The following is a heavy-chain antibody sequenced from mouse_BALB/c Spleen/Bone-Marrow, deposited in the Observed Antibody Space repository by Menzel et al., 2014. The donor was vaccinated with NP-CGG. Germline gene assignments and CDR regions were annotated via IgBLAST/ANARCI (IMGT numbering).Heavy chain of an antibody. D-gene: IGHD2-3*01. CDR3: ARLGYYGGFAY. Sequence: VQLQQSGGGLVQPGGSLKLSCAASGFDFSGFWMVWVRQAPGKGLEWIGEINPDSSTINYTPSLKDRFIISRDNAKNTLYLQMSKVRSEDTALYYCARLGYYGGFAYWGQGTLVTVSA. V-gene: IGHV4-1*02. CDR2: INPDSSTI. J-gene: IGHJ3*01. CDR1: GFDFSGFW.